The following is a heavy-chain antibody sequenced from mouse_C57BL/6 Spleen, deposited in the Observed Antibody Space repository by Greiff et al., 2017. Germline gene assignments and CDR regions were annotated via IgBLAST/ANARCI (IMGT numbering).Heavy chain of an antibody. J-gene: IGHJ2*01. V-gene: IGHV1-64*01. Sequence: VQLQQPGAELVKPGASVKLSCKASGYTFTSYWMHWVKQRPGQGLEWIGMIHPNSGSTNYNEKFKSKATLTVDKSSSTAYMQLSSLTSDDSAVYYCARGGIYYGNYDYFDYWGQGTTLTVSS. D-gene: IGHD2-1*01. CDR2: IHPNSGST. CDR1: GYTFTSYW. CDR3: ARGGIYYGNYDYFDY.